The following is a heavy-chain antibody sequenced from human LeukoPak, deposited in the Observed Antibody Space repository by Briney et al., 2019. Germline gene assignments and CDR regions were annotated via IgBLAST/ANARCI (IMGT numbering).Heavy chain of an antibody. CDR3: ARRTAMVEFDY. J-gene: IGHJ4*02. Sequence: SETLSLTCTASGGSISSSSYYWGWIRQPPGKGLEWIGSIYYSGSTYYNPSLKSRVTISVDTSKNQFSLKLSSVTAADTAVYYCARRTAMVEFDYWGQGTLVTVSS. CDR1: GGSISSSSYY. V-gene: IGHV4-39*01. CDR2: IYYSGST. D-gene: IGHD5-18*01.